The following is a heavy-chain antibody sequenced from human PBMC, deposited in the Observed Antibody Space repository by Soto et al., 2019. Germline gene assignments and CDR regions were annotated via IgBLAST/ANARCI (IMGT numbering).Heavy chain of an antibody. J-gene: IGHJ4*02. Sequence: EVQLLESGGDLIQPGGSLSLSCAASGFPFNTYAMPWVRQAPGKGLKWSSAISRYGDITYYADSVEGRFSISRDNSKNTLYLQMNSLRAEDTAVYYCAKDRYLDHDSRGYLFDNWGQGTLVTVSS. V-gene: IGHV3-23*01. CDR3: AKDRYLDHDSRGYLFDN. D-gene: IGHD3-22*01. CDR1: GFPFNTYA. CDR2: ISRYGDIT.